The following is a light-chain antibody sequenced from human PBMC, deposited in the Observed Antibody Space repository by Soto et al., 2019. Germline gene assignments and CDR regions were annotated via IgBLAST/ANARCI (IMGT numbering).Light chain of an antibody. Sequence: QSALTQPASVSGSPGQSITISCTGTSRDVGGYNYVSWYQQHPGKATKLMIYDVSNRPSEVSNRFSGSKSGNTASLTISGLQAEDEADYYCSSYTSSSPVVFGGGTQLTVL. CDR3: SSYTSSSPVV. CDR1: SRDVGGYNY. CDR2: DVS. J-gene: IGLJ2*01. V-gene: IGLV2-14*01.